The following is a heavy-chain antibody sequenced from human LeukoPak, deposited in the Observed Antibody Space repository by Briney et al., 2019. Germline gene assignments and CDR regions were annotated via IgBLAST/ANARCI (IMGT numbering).Heavy chain of an antibody. J-gene: IGHJ4*02. CDR2: IYSAGNT. V-gene: IGHV3-53*04. CDR3: ARGGTPGYSSGRIDY. CDR1: GFTVSSNY. D-gene: IGHD6-19*01. Sequence: PGGSLRLSCVASGFTVSSNYMSWVRQAPGKGLEWVSVIYSAGNTYYADSVKGRFTISRHNSENTLYLHMNSLRVEDTAVYFCARGGTPGYSSGRIDYWGQRTLVTVSS.